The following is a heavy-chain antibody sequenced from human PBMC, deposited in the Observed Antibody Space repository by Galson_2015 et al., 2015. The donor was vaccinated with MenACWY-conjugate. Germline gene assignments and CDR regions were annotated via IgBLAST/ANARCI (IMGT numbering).Heavy chain of an antibody. D-gene: IGHD6-19*01. CDR3: ARSPNSPGYSSGWFVP. V-gene: IGHV1-18*01. Sequence: SVKVSCKASGYTFTSYGISWVRQAPGQGLEWMGWISAYNGNTNYAQKLQGRVTMTTDTSTSTAYMELRSLRSDDTAVYYCARSPNSPGYSSGWFVPSGQGTLVTVSS. J-gene: IGHJ5*02. CDR1: GYTFTSYG. CDR2: ISAYNGNT.